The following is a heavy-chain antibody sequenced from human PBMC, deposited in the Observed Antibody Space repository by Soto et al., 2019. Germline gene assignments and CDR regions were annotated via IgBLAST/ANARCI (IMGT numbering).Heavy chain of an antibody. V-gene: IGHV1-69*13. CDR2: IAPMFGIP. Sequence: SVKVSCKASGGTFSSYTITWVRQAPGQGLGWMGGIAPMFGIPNYAQKFRGRVTITADESTSTAYMELSSLRSEDTAIYFCARDGTLYDSRAYYYLYWGQGTLVTVSS. J-gene: IGHJ4*02. CDR1: GGTFSSYT. CDR3: ARDGTLYDSRAYYYLY. D-gene: IGHD3-22*01.